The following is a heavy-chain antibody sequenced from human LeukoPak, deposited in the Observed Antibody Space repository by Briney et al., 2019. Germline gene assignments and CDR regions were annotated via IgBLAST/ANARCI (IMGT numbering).Heavy chain of an antibody. J-gene: IGHJ5*02. V-gene: IGHV1-8*01. CDR1: GFTLTNYD. Sequence: ASVKVSCKASGFTLTNYDINWVRQAPGQGLEWMGWMNPINGNTGYARKFQGRVTMTRDTSISTAYMELRSLTSEDTAIYYCVRDGEGVAISVNFWFDPWGQGALVTVSS. CDR2: MNPINGNT. D-gene: IGHD3-10*01. CDR3: VRDGEGVAISVNFWFDP.